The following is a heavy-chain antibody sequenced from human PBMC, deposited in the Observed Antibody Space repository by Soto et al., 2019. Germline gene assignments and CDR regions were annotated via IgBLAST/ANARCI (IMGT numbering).Heavy chain of an antibody. V-gene: IGHV4-39*01. CDR2: IYYSGST. CDR1: GGSISSSSYY. J-gene: IGHJ4*02. CDR3: VPSPPPDDFWSGYCSMGDY. D-gene: IGHD3-3*01. Sequence: QLQLQESGPGLVKPSETLSLTCTVSGGSISSSSYYWGWIRQPPGKGLEWIGSIYYSGSTYYNPSLKSRVTISVDTSMNQFSLKLRSVAAADTAVYYCVPSPPPDDFWSGYCSMGDYWGQGTLVTVSS.